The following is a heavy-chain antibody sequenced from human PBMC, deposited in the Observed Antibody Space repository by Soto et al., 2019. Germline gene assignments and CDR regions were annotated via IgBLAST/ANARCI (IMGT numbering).Heavy chain of an antibody. V-gene: IGHV4-59*12. CDR3: ARGSPLSSSFPLVS. Sequence: QVQLQESGPGLVKPSETLSLTCTVCGGSIRPYYWSWIRQPPGKELEWIGYIYYTGSTNYSASLKIRVPMSLDTSKNLLSLRLNSVSAADTAVYYCARGSPLSSSFPLVSWGQGSLVGVSS. D-gene: IGHD6-6*01. CDR1: GGSIRPYY. J-gene: IGHJ4*02. CDR2: IYYTGST.